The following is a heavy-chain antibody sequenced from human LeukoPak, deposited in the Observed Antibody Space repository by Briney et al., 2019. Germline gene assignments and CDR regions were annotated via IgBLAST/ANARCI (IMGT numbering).Heavy chain of an antibody. D-gene: IGHD3-10*01. CDR2: IRYDGSNK. V-gene: IGHV3-30*02. J-gene: IGHJ4*02. Sequence: PGGSLRLSCAASGFTFSSHWMHWVRQAPGKGLEWVAFIRYDGSNKYYADSVKGRFTISRDNSKNTLYLQMNSLRAEDTAVYYCAKDSPSSWFGEFYYFDYWGQGTLVTVSS. CDR1: GFTFSSHW. CDR3: AKDSPSSWFGEFYYFDY.